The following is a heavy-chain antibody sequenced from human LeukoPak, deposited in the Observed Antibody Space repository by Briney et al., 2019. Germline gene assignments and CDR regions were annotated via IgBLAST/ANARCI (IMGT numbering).Heavy chain of an antibody. J-gene: IGHJ6*02. CDR1: GYTFTSYD. Sequence: ASVKVSCMASGYTFTSYDINWVRQATGQGLEWMGWMNPNSGNTGYAQEIQGRVTMARNTSISTAYMELSSLRSEDTAIYYCARVNYDSSGYYYDGLDVWGQGTTVTVSS. CDR3: ARVNYDSSGYYYDGLDV. CDR2: MNPNSGNT. V-gene: IGHV1-8*01. D-gene: IGHD3-22*01.